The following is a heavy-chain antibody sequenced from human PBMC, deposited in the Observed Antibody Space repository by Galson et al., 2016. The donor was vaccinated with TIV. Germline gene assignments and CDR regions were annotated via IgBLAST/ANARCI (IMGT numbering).Heavy chain of an antibody. J-gene: IGHJ4*02. CDR1: GFTFGSYA. V-gene: IGHV3-30*04. CDR3: ARERTSVVGRSFDY. D-gene: IGHD5/OR15-5a*01. CDR2: ISFDGRNE. Sequence: SLRLSCATSGFTFGSYAMHWVRQAPGKGLEWVAIISFDGRNEDYSDSAKGRFSISRDNSKNTLYLQMNSLRPEDTAVYFCARERTSVVGRSFDYWGQGTLVTVSS.